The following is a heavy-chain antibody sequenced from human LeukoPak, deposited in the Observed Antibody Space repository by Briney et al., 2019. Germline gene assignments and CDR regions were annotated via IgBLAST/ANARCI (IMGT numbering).Heavy chain of an antibody. J-gene: IGHJ4*02. D-gene: IGHD3-10*01. CDR3: ARDRDYGSGIFDY. CDR2: INPNSGCT. Sequence: ASVTVTCKASGYTFTGYYMHWVRQAPGQALEWMGWINPNSGCTHYAQKLQGRVTITRDTSISTAYMELNRLRSDDTAVYYCARDRDYGSGIFDYWGQGTLVTVSS. CDR1: GYTFTGYY. V-gene: IGHV1-2*02.